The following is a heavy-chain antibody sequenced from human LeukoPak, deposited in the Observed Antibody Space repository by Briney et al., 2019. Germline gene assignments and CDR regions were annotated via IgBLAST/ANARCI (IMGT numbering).Heavy chain of an antibody. D-gene: IGHD3-22*01. J-gene: IGHJ1*01. CDR2: INGDGSTT. CDR3: ATGKYYDSRGYYTFGH. CDR1: GFTFSDHF. V-gene: IGHV3-74*01. Sequence: GGSLRLSCAVSGFTFSDHFLHWVRQAPGKGLVWVSRINGDGSTTSYADSVKGGFTISRDNAKNTLYLQMNSLRAEDTAVYYCATGKYYDSRGYYTFGHWGQGTLVTVSS.